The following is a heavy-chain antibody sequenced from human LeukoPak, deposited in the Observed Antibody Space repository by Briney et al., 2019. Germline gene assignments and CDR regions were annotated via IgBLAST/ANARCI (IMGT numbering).Heavy chain of an antibody. V-gene: IGHV3-23*01. D-gene: IGHD2-15*01. J-gene: IGHJ4*02. CDR1: GFTFANYA. Sequence: GGSLRLSCIASGFTFANYAMTWVRQAPGKGLEWVSAIGGSGADTYYADSVKGRFTISRDNSKNTLYLQMNSLGGEDTALYYCARYCGAASCYSGFDYWGQGTLVTVAS. CDR3: ARYCGAASCYSGFDY. CDR2: IGGSGADT.